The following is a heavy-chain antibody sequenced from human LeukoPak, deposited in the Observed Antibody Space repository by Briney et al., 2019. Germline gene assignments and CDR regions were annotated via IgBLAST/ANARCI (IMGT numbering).Heavy chain of an antibody. CDR3: ARDQEGFDY. J-gene: IGHJ4*02. CDR2: IYPRDGST. Sequence: ASVKVSCKASGYTFTSNYIHWVRQAPGQGLEWMGMIYPRDGSTSYAQKFQGRVTVTRDTSTSTVHMELSGLRSEDTAVYYCARDQEGFDYWGQGTLVTASS. CDR1: GYTFTSNY. V-gene: IGHV1-46*01.